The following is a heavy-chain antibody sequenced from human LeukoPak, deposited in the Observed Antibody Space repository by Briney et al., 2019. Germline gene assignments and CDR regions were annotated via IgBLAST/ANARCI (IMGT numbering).Heavy chain of an antibody. CDR1: GFTFGDYA. CDR3: TRDRGAYNLYDY. V-gene: IGHV3-49*03. J-gene: IGHJ4*02. Sequence: GGSLRLPCTASGFTFGDYAMSWIRQAPGKGLEWVGFIRSKAYGETADYAASVKGRFTISRDDSKAIAYLQMNSLKTEVTAVYHCTRDRGAYNLYDYWGQGTLVTVSS. D-gene: IGHD1-1*01. CDR2: IRSKAYGETA.